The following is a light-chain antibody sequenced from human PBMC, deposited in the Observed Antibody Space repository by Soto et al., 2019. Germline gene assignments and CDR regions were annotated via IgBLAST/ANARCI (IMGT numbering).Light chain of an antibody. CDR3: SSYTTINTVVL. Sequence: QSALTQPASVSGSPGQSITISCTGTTSDIGAYNYVSWYQHHPGKAPKLLIYDVTDRPSGVSDRFSGSKSGNTASLTISGLQAEDEAVYFCSSYTTINTVVLFGGGTKLTVL. CDR2: DVT. CDR1: TSDIGAYNY. V-gene: IGLV2-14*03. J-gene: IGLJ2*01.